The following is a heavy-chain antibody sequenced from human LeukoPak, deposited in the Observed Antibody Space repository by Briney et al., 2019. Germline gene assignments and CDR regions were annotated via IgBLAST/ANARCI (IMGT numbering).Heavy chain of an antibody. CDR2: ISAGGDII. CDR3: AKDGRGGCSGANCHY. Sequence: GGALRLSRPASGFTFTNYARSWVRQAPGRGLEGVSDISAGGDIIYYACSVMGRFTISRDSSENTMDQQMNSLRAEDTVVYYCAKDGRGGCSGANCHYWGQGPLVTVPS. V-gene: IGHV3-23*01. CDR1: GFTFTNYA. D-gene: IGHD4/OR15-4a*01. J-gene: IGHJ4*02.